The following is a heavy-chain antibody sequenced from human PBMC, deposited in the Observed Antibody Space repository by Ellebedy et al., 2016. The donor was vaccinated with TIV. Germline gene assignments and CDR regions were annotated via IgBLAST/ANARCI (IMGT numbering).Heavy chain of an antibody. CDR3: ARDGSGWDTEHYSDS. Sequence: GESLKISCAASGFTFSSYAMHWVRQAPGKGLEWVAVTSHAGSNKYYADSVKGRFTISRDNSKNTLYLQMNSLRAEDTAVYYCARDGSGWDTEHYSDSWGQGTLVTVSS. CDR2: TSHAGSNK. V-gene: IGHV3-30-3*01. CDR1: GFTFSSYA. D-gene: IGHD6-19*01. J-gene: IGHJ4*02.